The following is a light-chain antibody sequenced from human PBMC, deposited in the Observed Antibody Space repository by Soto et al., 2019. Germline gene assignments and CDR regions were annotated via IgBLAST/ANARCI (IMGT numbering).Light chain of an antibody. CDR3: QQYNNWPPAT. CDR1: QSVSSN. J-gene: IGKJ1*01. V-gene: IGKV3-15*01. Sequence: EIVMTQSPATLSVSPWERATLSCRASQSVSSNLAWYQQKPGQAPRLLIYGASTRATGIPARFSGSGSGTEFTLTISSLQSEDFAVYYCQQYNNWPPATFGQGTKGEIK. CDR2: GAS.